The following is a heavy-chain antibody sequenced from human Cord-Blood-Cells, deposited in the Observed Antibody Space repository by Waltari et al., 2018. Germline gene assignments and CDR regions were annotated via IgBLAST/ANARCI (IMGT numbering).Heavy chain of an antibody. Sequence: EVQLVESGGGLIQPGGSLRLSCAASGFTVSSNYMSWVRQAPGQGVGLVSVIYSGGSTYYADSVKGRFTISRDNSTNTLYLQMNSLRAEDTAVYYCATNMGAVAGTFDYWGQGTLVTVSS. V-gene: IGHV3-53*01. CDR2: IYSGGST. J-gene: IGHJ4*02. CDR3: ATNMGAVAGTFDY. D-gene: IGHD6-19*01. CDR1: GFTVSSNY.